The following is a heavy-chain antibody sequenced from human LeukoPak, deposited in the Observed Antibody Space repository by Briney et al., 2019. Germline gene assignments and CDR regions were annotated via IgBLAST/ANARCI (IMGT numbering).Heavy chain of an antibody. V-gene: IGHV4-31*03. CDR2: IYYSGST. CDR1: GGSISSGGYY. J-gene: IGHJ4*02. CDR3: ARGDTAMVLDY. D-gene: IGHD5-18*01. Sequence: SQTLSLTCTVSGGSISSGGYYWSWIRQHPGKGLGWIGYIYYSGSTYYNPSLKSRVTISVDTSKNQFSLKLSSVTAADTAVYYCARGDTAMVLDYWGQGTLVTVSS.